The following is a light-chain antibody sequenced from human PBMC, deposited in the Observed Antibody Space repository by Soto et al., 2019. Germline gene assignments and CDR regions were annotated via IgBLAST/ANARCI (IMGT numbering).Light chain of an antibody. CDR1: QSVNSN. V-gene: IGKV3-15*01. CDR2: GAS. CDR3: SDYDNCPRT. J-gene: IGKJ1*01. Sequence: EIAMTQSPATLSVSPGERATLSCRASQSVNSNLAWYQHKPGQAPRLLLYGASTRATGIPARFSGSRSGTECTPAIRGLQCEDFAVYYCSDYDNCPRTFGKGTKVELK.